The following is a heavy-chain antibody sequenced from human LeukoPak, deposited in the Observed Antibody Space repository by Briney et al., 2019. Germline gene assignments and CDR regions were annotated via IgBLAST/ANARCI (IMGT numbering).Heavy chain of an antibody. V-gene: IGHV3-21*01. Sequence: PGGSLRLSCAASGFTFSSYSMNWVRQAPGKGLEWVSSISSSSSYIYYADSVKGRFTISRDNSKNTLYLQMNSLRAEDTAVYYCARDGGLNWFDPWGQGTLVTVSS. CDR3: ARDGGLNWFDP. CDR2: ISSSSSYI. J-gene: IGHJ5*02. CDR1: GFTFSSYS. D-gene: IGHD3-16*01.